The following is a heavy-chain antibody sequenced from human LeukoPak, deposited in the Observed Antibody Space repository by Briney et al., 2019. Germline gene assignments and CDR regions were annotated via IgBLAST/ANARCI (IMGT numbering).Heavy chain of an antibody. CDR1: GFTFSSYA. CDR2: ISGSGGST. V-gene: IGHV3-23*01. CDR3: AKYYGSGRSHYYYYYGMDV. D-gene: IGHD3-10*01. J-gene: IGHJ6*02. Sequence: QAGGSLRLSCAASGFTFSSYAMSWVRQAPGKGLEWVSAISGSGGSTYYADSVKGRFTISRDNSKNTLYLQMNSLRAEDTAVYYCAKYYGSGRSHYYYYYGMDVWGQGTTVTVFS.